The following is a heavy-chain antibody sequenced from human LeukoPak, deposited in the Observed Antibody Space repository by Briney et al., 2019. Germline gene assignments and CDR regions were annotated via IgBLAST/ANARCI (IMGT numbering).Heavy chain of an antibody. J-gene: IGHJ4*02. CDR3: ARAPTREGGGALFDY. D-gene: IGHD3-16*01. V-gene: IGHV4-4*07. CDR1: GGSISSYY. Sequence: SETLSLTCSVSGGSISSYYWSWIRQPAGKGLEWIGRIYSSRSTNYNPSLKSRVTMSVDTSKNQFSLNLSSVTAADTAVYYCARAPTREGGGALFDYWGQGTLVTVSS. CDR2: IYSSRST.